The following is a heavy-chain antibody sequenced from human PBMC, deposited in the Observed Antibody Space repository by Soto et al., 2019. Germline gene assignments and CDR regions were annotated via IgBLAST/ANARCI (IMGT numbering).Heavy chain of an antibody. CDR2: IYYSGST. V-gene: IGHV4-39*01. J-gene: IGHJ6*02. CDR3: ATYGDYGVGVGYYYGMDV. Sequence: PSETLSLTSTVSGGSISSSTYYWGWIRPPPWKGLEGIGSIYYSGSTYYNPSLKSRVTISVDTSKNQCSLKLSSVTAADTAVYYCATYGDYGVGVGYYYGMDVWGQGTTVTVSS. CDR1: GGSISSSTYY. D-gene: IGHD4-17*01.